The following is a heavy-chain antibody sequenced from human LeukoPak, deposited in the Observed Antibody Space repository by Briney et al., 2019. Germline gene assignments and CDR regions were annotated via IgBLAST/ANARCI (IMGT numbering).Heavy chain of an antibody. CDR1: GGSISSGSYY. D-gene: IGHD3-22*01. CDR3: TTSMYYDSSGYGNSP. J-gene: IGHJ4*02. CDR2: ISGSGGST. V-gene: IGHV3-23*01. Sequence: ETLSLTCTVSGGSISSGSYYWSWVRQAPGKGLEWVSAISGSGGSTYYADSVKGRFTISRDNSKNTAYLQMNSLKTEDTAVYYCTTSMYYDSSGYGNSPWGQGTLVTVSS.